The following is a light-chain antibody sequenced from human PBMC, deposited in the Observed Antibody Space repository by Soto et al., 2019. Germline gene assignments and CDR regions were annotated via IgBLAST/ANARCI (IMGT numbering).Light chain of an antibody. V-gene: IGKV1-8*01. CDR3: QQYYSYLMYT. J-gene: IGKJ2*01. CDR2: AAS. CDR1: QGISSY. Sequence: AIRMTQSPSSLSASTGDRVTITCRASQGISSYLAWYQQKPGKAPKLLIYAASTLQSGVPSRFSGSGSGTDFTLTISSLQSEDFATYYCQQYYSYLMYTFGQGTKLEIK.